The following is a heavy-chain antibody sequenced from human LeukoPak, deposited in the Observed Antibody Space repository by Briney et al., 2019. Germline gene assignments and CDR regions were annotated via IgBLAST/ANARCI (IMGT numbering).Heavy chain of an antibody. CDR2: TYYRSKWYN. D-gene: IGHD2-8*01. V-gene: IGHV6-1*01. Sequence: SQTLSLTCAISGDSVSSNSAAWNWIRQSPSRGLEWLGRTYYRSKWYNDYAVSVKSRITINPDTSKNQFSLQLNSVTPEDTAVYYCARGDRPREIPPLIRKKNAFDIWGQGTMVTVSS. J-gene: IGHJ3*02. CDR1: GDSVSSNSAA. CDR3: ARGDRPREIPPLIRKKNAFDI.